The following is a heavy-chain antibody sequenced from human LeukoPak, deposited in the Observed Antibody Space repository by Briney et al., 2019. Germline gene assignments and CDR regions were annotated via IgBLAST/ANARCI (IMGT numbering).Heavy chain of an antibody. Sequence: GGSLRLSCAASGFTFSSYAMHWVRQAPGKGLEWVALIWYDGSKKYYADSVKGRFTISRDNSKNTLYLQMNSLRDEDTAVYYCAKGNSGSYYDAFDIWGQGTMVTVSS. V-gene: IGHV3-33*06. CDR3: AKGNSGSYYDAFDI. D-gene: IGHD1-26*01. CDR1: GFTFSSYA. CDR2: IWYDGSKK. J-gene: IGHJ3*02.